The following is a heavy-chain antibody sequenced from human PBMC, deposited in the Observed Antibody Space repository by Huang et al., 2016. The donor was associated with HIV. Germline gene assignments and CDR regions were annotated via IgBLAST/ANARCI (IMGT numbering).Heavy chain of an antibody. Sequence: QLQLQESGPGLVKPSETLSLTCTVSGGSISSSSYYWGWIRQPPGKGLEWIGSIYYSGSTYYNPSLKSRVTISVDTSKNQFSLKLSSVTAADTAVYYCRGDIVVVVAATRYYCDYWGQGTLVTVSS. D-gene: IGHD2-15*01. CDR2: IYYSGST. V-gene: IGHV4-39*01. CDR3: RGDIVVVVAATRYYCDY. J-gene: IGHJ4*02. CDR1: GGSISSSSYY.